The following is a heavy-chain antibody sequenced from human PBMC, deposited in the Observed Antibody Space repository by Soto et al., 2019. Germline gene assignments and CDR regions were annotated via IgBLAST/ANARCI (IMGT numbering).Heavy chain of an antibody. D-gene: IGHD2-2*01. CDR1: GGSISSGGYY. CDR3: ARVPCSSTSCISNWFDP. V-gene: IGHV4-31*03. CDR2: IYYSGST. J-gene: IGHJ5*02. Sequence: SETLSLTCTVSGGSISSGGYYWSWIRQHPGKGLEWIGYIYYSGSTYYNPSLKSRVTISVDTSKNQFSLKLSSVTAADTAVYYCARVPCSSTSCISNWFDPWGQGTLLTVSS.